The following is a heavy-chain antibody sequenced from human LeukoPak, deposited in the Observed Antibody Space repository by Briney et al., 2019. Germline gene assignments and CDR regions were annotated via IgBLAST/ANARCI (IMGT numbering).Heavy chain of an antibody. CDR1: GFTFSSYA. J-gene: IGHJ6*02. D-gene: IGHD3-9*01. V-gene: IGHV3-23*01. Sequence: PGGSLRLSCAASGFTFSSYAMSWIRQAPWKGLEWVSAISGSGGSTYYADSVKGRFTISRDNSKNTLYLQMNSLRAEDTAVYYCAKEAVGYYDISYGMDVWGQGTTVTVSS. CDR2: ISGSGGST. CDR3: AKEAVGYYDISYGMDV.